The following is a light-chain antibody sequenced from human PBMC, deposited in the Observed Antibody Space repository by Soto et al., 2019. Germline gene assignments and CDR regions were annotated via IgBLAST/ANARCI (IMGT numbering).Light chain of an antibody. CDR1: QSLSSN. CDR2: DTS. V-gene: IGKV3-15*01. J-gene: IGKJ4*01. Sequence: EIVLTQSPATLYVSPGERATLSCRASQSLSSNVAWYQQRPRQAPRLLIYDTSSRASDVPARFSGRGSGTEFTLTIASLRSEDVSIYYCQQYNHWSRMRSFGGGTKVELK. CDR3: QQYNHWSRMRS.